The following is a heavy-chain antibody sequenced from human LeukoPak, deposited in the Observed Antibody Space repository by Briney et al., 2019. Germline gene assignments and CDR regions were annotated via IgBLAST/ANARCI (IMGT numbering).Heavy chain of an antibody. CDR2: IIPIFGTA. D-gene: IGHD4-23*01. CDR1: GGTFSSYA. Sequence: SVKVSCKASGGTFSSYAISWVRQAPGQGLEWMGGIIPIFGTANYAQKFQGRVTITADESTSTAYMELSSLRSEDTAVYYCARSGGTAYYYYYYMDVWGKGTTVTISS. J-gene: IGHJ6*03. V-gene: IGHV1-69*13. CDR3: ARSGGTAYYYYYYMDV.